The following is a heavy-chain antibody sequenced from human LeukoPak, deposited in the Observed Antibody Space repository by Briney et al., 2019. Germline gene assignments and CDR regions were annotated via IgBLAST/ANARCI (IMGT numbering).Heavy chain of an antibody. V-gene: IGHV3-15*01. CDR1: GFTFSNAW. CDR3: TTYRFLERSIHYYYYMDV. J-gene: IGHJ6*03. D-gene: IGHD3-3*01. Sequence: GGSLRLSCAASGFTFSNAWMSWVRQAPGKGLEWVGRIKSKTDGGTTDYAAPVKGRFTISRDDSKNTLYLQMNSLKTEDTAVYYCTTYRFLERSIHYYYYMDVWGKGTTVTVSS. CDR2: IKSKTDGGTT.